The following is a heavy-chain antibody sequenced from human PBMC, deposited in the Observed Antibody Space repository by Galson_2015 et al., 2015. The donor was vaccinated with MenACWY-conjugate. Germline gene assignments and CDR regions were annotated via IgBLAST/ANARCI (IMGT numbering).Heavy chain of an antibody. J-gene: IGHJ5*02. V-gene: IGHV7-4-1*02. D-gene: IGHD2-15*01. CDR3: ARSTGGYCPGVSCCWGP. CDR2: INTDAGET. Sequence: SVKVSCKASGYSFTTYSMIWVRQAPGKGLEWMGGINTDAGETTYAQGFKGRFVFSLDTSVSTAYLQMNSLKAEDTAVYFCARSTGGYCPGVSCCWGPWGQGTLVIVSS. CDR1: GYSFTTYS.